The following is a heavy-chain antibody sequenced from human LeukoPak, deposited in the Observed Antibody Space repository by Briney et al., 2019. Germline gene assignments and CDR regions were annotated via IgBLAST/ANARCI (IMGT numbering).Heavy chain of an antibody. J-gene: IGHJ4*02. Sequence: GGSLTLSCAASGFTFSSYTMNWVRQAPGKGLEWVSSISVGSNYIYYADSVKGRFTISRDNAKNSLYLQMNSLRAEDTAVYYCASGIAVTSSFDFWGQGALITVSS. CDR1: GFTFSSYT. CDR2: ISVGSNYI. V-gene: IGHV3-21*01. D-gene: IGHD6-19*01. CDR3: ASGIAVTSSFDF.